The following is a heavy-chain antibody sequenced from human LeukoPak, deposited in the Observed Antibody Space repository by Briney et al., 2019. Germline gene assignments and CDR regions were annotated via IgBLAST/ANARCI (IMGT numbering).Heavy chain of an antibody. J-gene: IGHJ4*02. Sequence: SVKVSCKASGGTFSSYAISWVRQAPGQGLEWMGGIIPIFGTANYAQKFQGRVTITADESTSTAYMELSSLRSEDTAVYYFAFQLTIFGDGYSVIATFGFDYWGQGTLVSVSS. CDR1: GGTFSSYA. CDR3: AFQLTIFGDGYSVIATFGFDY. V-gene: IGHV1-69*13. CDR2: IIPIFGTA. D-gene: IGHD3-3*01.